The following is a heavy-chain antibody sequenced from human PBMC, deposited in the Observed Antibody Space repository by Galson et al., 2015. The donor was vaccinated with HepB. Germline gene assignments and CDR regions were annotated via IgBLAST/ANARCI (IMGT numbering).Heavy chain of an antibody. CDR1: GFMFSDYY. CDR2: ITSSGSTI. D-gene: IGHD1-26*01. V-gene: IGHV3-11*01. Sequence: SLRLSCAASGFMFSDYYMNWVRQAPGKGLEWISYITSSGSTIYYADSVKGRFTVSRDNAKNSLYLQMISLRAEDTAVYYCARGFLYNGTDAFDIWGQGTMVTVSS. J-gene: IGHJ3*02. CDR3: ARGFLYNGTDAFDI.